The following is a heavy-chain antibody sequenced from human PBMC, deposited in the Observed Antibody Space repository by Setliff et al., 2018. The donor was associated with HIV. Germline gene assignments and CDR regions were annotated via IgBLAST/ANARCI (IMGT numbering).Heavy chain of an antibody. Sequence: ETLSLTCTVSGDSISSHYWSWIRQPPGKGLEWIGSIYYSGSTYYNPSLKSRVTISVDTSKNQFSLKLSSVTAADTAVYYCASGDNFWSGSYYWGQGTLVTVS. D-gene: IGHD3-3*01. V-gene: IGHV4-59*11. CDR2: IYYSGST. CDR1: GDSISSHY. J-gene: IGHJ4*02. CDR3: ASGDNFWSGSYY.